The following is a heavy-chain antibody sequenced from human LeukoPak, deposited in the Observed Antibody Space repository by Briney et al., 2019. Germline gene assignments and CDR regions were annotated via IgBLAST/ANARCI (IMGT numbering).Heavy chain of an antibody. CDR1: GYTFTSYD. CDR3: ARESDTAMVKYFDY. Sequence: ASVKVSCKASGYTFTSYDINWVRQATGQGLEWMGWMNPNSGNTGYTQRLQGRVTMTRNTSISTAYMELSSLRSDDTAVYYCARESDTAMVKYFDYWGQGTLVTVSS. D-gene: IGHD5-18*01. J-gene: IGHJ4*02. V-gene: IGHV1-8*01. CDR2: MNPNSGNT.